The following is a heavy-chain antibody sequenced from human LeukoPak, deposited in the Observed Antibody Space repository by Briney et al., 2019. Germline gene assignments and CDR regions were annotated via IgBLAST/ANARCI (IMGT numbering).Heavy chain of an antibody. V-gene: IGHV4-61*01. Sequence: KPSETLSLTCRVTANSISSGYYWSWIRQPPGKGLEWIGYIYYSGSTNYNPSLKSRVTISVDTSKNQFSLKLSSVTAADTAVYYCARDYYYDSSGYSDAFDIWGQGTMVTVSS. D-gene: IGHD3-22*01. CDR1: ANSISSGYY. CDR2: IYYSGST. CDR3: ARDYYYDSSGYSDAFDI. J-gene: IGHJ3*02.